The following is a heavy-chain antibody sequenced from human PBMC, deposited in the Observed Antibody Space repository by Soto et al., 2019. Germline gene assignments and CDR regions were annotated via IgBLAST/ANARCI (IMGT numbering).Heavy chain of an antibody. CDR3: AKDTPHCSSTSCYGWFDP. Sequence: GGSLRLSCAASGFTFDDYAMHWVRQAPGKGLEWVSGISWNSGSIGYADSVKGRFTISRDNAKNSLYLQMNSLRAEDTALYYCAKDTPHCSSTSCYGWFDPWGQGTLVTVSS. CDR2: ISWNSGSI. D-gene: IGHD2-2*01. J-gene: IGHJ5*02. CDR1: GFTFDDYA. V-gene: IGHV3-9*01.